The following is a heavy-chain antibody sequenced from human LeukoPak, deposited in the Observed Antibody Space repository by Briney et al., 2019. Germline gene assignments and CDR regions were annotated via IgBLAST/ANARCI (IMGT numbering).Heavy chain of an antibody. Sequence: ASVKVSCKASGYTFTSYGISWVRQAPGQGLEWMGWISAYNGNTNYAQKLQGRGTMTTDTSTSTAYMELRSLRSEDTAVYYCARRSSGWRFDPWGQGTLVTVSS. V-gene: IGHV1-18*01. CDR3: ARRSSGWRFDP. D-gene: IGHD6-19*01. CDR1: GYTFTSYG. J-gene: IGHJ5*02. CDR2: ISAYNGNT.